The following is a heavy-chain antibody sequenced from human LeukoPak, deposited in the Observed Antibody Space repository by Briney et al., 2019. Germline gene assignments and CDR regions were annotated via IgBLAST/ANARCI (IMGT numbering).Heavy chain of an antibody. CDR3: ARDPVGYTYYAY. Sequence: PGGSLRLSCAASGFTVSSNYMSWVRQAPGKGLEWVSVIYSGGSTYYADSVKGRFTISRDNSKNTLYLQMNSLRTEDTAVYYCARDPVGYTYYAYWGQGTLVTVSS. V-gene: IGHV3-53*01. J-gene: IGHJ4*02. CDR2: IYSGGST. CDR1: GFTVSSNY. D-gene: IGHD3-16*02.